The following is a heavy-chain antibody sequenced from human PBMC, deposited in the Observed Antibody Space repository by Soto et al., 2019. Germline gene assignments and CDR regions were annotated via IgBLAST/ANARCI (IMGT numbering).Heavy chain of an antibody. D-gene: IGHD2-15*01. CDR3: ARGATPIDY. V-gene: IGHV1-18*01. J-gene: IGHJ4*02. CDR1: GYTFTNFG. Sequence: QVHLVQSGAEVKKPGASVKVSCTASGYTFTNFGISWVRQAPGQGLEGMGWISAYNGNTNYAQKFQGRVTMTTVTSPSTAYMELSSLRSDDTAVYYCARGATPIDYWGQGTLVTVSS. CDR2: ISAYNGNT.